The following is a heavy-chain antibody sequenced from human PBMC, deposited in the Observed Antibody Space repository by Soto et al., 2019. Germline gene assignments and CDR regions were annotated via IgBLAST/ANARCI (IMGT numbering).Heavy chain of an antibody. CDR2: ISGSGVST. J-gene: IGHJ4*01. D-gene: IGHD6-19*01. CDR1: GFTFSSYA. CDR3: AKDCSSGWYGGY. V-gene: IGHV3-23*01. Sequence: GGSLRLSGAASGFTFSSYAISWVRQAPWKGLEWVSAISGSGVSTYYADSVKGRFTISRDNSKNTLYLQMNSLRAEDTAVYYCAKDCSSGWYGGYWCYGTLVNGS.